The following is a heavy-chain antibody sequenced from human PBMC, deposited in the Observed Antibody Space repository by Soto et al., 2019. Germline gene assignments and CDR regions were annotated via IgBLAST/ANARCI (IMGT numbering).Heavy chain of an antibody. CDR2: IYYSGST. V-gene: IGHV4-39*01. CDR1: GGSISSSSYY. J-gene: IGHJ4*02. D-gene: IGHD3-3*01. CDR3: ARSSYDFWSGYYHDY. Sequence: QLLESGPGLVKPSETLSLTCTVSGGSISSSSYYWGWIRQPPGKGLEWIGSIYYSGSTYYNPSLKSRVTISVDTSKNQFSLKLSSVTAADTAVYYCARSSYDFWSGYYHDYWGQGTLVTVSS.